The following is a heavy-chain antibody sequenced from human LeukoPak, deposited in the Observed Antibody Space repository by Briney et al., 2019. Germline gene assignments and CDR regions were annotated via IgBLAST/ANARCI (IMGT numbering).Heavy chain of an antibody. CDR2: IKQDGSEK. CDR1: GFTVSSNY. CDR3: AREGRRVFDY. V-gene: IGHV3-7*01. D-gene: IGHD6-13*01. Sequence: GGSLRLSCAASGFTVSSNYMSWVRQAPGKGLEWVANIKQDGSEKYYVDSVKGRFTISRDNAKNSLYLQMNSLRAEDTAVYYCAREGRRVFDYWGQGTLVTVSS. J-gene: IGHJ4*02.